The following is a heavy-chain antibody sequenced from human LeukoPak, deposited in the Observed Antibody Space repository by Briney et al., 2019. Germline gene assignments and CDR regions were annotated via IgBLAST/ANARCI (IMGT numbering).Heavy chain of an antibody. CDR3: ARGGWLPR. Sequence: PSETLSLTCTVSGGSISSSSYYWGWIRQPPGKGLEWIGSIYYSGSTYYNPSLKSRVTISVDTSKNQFSLRVNSVTAADTAVYYCARGGWLPRWGQGTLVTVSS. J-gene: IGHJ4*02. CDR2: IYYSGST. V-gene: IGHV4-39*01. CDR1: GGSISSSSYY. D-gene: IGHD5-24*01.